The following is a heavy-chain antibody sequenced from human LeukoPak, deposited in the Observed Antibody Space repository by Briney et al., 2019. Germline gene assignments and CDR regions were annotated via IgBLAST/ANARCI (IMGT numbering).Heavy chain of an antibody. CDR2: ISAYNGNT. V-gene: IGHV1-18*01. CDR3: VRDRSITMVRGVPEY. CDR1: GYTFTSYG. D-gene: IGHD3-10*01. Sequence: ASVKVSCKASGYTFTSYGISWVRLAPGQGLEWMGWISAYNGNTNYAQKLQGRVTMTTDTSTSTAYMELRSLRSDDTAVYYCVRDRSITMVRGVPEYWGQGTLVAVSS. J-gene: IGHJ4*02.